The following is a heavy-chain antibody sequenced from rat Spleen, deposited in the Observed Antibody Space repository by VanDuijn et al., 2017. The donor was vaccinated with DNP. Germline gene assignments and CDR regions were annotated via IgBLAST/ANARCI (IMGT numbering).Heavy chain of an antibody. CDR3: ARWVWYFDY. V-gene: IGHV3-1*01. CDR1: GFSITSHY. CDR2: IIYSGTT. Sequence: EVQLQESGPGLVKPSQSLSLTCSVTGFSITSHYWGWIRKFPGNKMEYIGHIIYSGTTTYNPSLKSRVSITSDTSKNQFFLQLNSLTTEDTATYYCARWVWYFDYWGQGIMVTVSS. J-gene: IGHJ2*01.